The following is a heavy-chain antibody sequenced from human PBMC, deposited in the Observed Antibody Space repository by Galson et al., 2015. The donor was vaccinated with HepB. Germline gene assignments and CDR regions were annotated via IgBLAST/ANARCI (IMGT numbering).Heavy chain of an antibody. V-gene: IGHV1-8*01. CDR3: ARGGGLGAARPLDYYYYYMDV. D-gene: IGHD6-6*01. J-gene: IGHJ6*03. Sequence: SVKVSCKAPGYTFTSYDINWVRQATGQGLEWMGWMNPNSGNTGYAQKFQGRVTMTRNTSISTAYMELSSLRSEDTAVYYCARGGGLGAARPLDYYYYYMDVWGKGTTVTVSS. CDR1: GYTFTSYD. CDR2: MNPNSGNT.